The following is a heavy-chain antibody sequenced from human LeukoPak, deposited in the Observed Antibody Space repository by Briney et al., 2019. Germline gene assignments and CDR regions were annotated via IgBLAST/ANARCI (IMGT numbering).Heavy chain of an antibody. J-gene: IGHJ4*02. V-gene: IGHV1-18*01. Sequence: ASVKVSFKASGYTFTSYGFSWVRQAPGQGLEWMGWISTYYGNTNYSQKLQDRVTITTDTSTSTAYMELTSLRSDDTAVYYCARVYSTNYYGSGDRPFLFDYWGQGTVVTVSS. D-gene: IGHD3-10*01. CDR2: ISTYYGNT. CDR3: ARVYSTNYYGSGDRPFLFDY. CDR1: GYTFTSYG.